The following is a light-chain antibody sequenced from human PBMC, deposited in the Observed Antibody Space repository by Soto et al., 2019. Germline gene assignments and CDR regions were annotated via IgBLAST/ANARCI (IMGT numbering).Light chain of an antibody. J-gene: IGKJ3*01. CDR3: QQTHSLPLS. CDR2: AAS. V-gene: IGKV1-39*01. Sequence: DIQMTQSPSSLSASVGYRFTITCRASQSISSYLNWYQQKPGKAPKLLIYAASSLHSGVPSRFSGSGSGTDFTLSISSLQPEDFATYYCQQTHSLPLSFGPGTKVDIK. CDR1: QSISSY.